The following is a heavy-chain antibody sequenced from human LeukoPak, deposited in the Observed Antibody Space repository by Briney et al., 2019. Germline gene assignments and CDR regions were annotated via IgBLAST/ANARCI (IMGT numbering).Heavy chain of an antibody. Sequence: SETLSLTCAVYGGSFSGYYWSWIRQPPGKGLEWIGEINHSGSANYNPSLKSRVTISVDTSKNQFSLKLSSVTAADTAVYYCAREGARGGRPFDPWGQGTLATVSS. V-gene: IGHV4-34*01. CDR1: GGSFSGYY. CDR2: INHSGSA. CDR3: AREGARGGRPFDP. D-gene: IGHD2-15*01. J-gene: IGHJ5*02.